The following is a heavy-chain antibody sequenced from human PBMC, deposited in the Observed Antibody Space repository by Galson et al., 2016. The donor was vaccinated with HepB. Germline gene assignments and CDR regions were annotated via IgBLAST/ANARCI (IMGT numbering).Heavy chain of an antibody. CDR3: SREFWLGNDYNGMDV. CDR1: GYTFTSYG. D-gene: IGHD4/OR15-4a*01. V-gene: IGHV1-18*04. CDR2: ISTYNGKT. J-gene: IGHJ6*02. Sequence: SVKVSCKASGYTFTSYGISWVRHAPGQGLEWMGWISTYNGKTNYAQKLQGRVTMTTDTSTSTVYMELRSLRSDDAAIYYCSREFWLGNDYNGMDVWGQGTTVTVSS.